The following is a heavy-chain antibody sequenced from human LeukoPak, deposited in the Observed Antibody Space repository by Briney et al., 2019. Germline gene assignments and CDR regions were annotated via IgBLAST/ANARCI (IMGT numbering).Heavy chain of an antibody. D-gene: IGHD6-19*01. CDR1: GGSISTSNYY. V-gene: IGHV4-39*07. CDR2: IFYSGST. Sequence: SETLSLTCTVSGGSISTSNYYWGWVRQPPGKGLEWIGNIFYSGSTYYNPSLKSRVTISVDTSKNQFSLKLSSVTAADTAVYYCASGYSSGTGYWGQGTLVTVSS. CDR3: ASGYSSGTGY. J-gene: IGHJ4*02.